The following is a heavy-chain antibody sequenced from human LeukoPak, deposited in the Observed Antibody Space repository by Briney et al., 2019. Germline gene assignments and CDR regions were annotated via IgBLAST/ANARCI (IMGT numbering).Heavy chain of an antibody. V-gene: IGHV1-69*04. Sequence: GASVKVSCKASGGTFSSYAISWVRQAPGQGLEWMGRIIPILGIANYAQKFQGRVTITADKSTSTAYMELSSLRSEDTAVYYCARADHYYDSSGYPSFYFDYWGQGTLVTVAS. CDR2: IIPILGIA. CDR1: GGTFSSYA. CDR3: ARADHYYDSSGYPSFYFDY. J-gene: IGHJ4*02. D-gene: IGHD3-22*01.